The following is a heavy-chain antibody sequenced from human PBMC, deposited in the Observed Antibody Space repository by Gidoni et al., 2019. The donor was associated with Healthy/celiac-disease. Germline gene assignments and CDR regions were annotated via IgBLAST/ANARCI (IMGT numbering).Heavy chain of an antibody. CDR2: INHSGST. Sequence: QVQLQQWGAGLLKPSETLSLTCAVYGGSFSGYYWSWIRQPPGKGLEWSGEINHSGSTNYNPSLKSRVTISVDTSKNQFSLKLSSVTAADTAVYYCARGGYRIAPSRGDPFDYWGQGTLVTVSS. J-gene: IGHJ4*02. CDR1: GGSFSGYY. V-gene: IGHV4-34*01. CDR3: ARGGYRIAPSRGDPFDY. D-gene: IGHD6-13*01.